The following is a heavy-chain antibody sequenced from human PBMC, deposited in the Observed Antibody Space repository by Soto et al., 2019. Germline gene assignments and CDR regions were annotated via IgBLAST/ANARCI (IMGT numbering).Heavy chain of an antibody. CDR1: GVSVTSGGFF. D-gene: IGHD2-2*01. Sequence: VLLQESGPGLVEPSQTLSLTCTVSGVSVTSGGFFWSWIRHHPAKGLEWFVYISYSGSAYYSPSLKSRVSIAVDTPSNHFSLRLTSLTAADTAGYFCARLLCSGNSCSLGGGFDIWGQGTPVTVSS. CDR3: ARLLCSGNSCSLGGGFDI. CDR2: ISYSGSA. V-gene: IGHV4-31*03. J-gene: IGHJ3*02.